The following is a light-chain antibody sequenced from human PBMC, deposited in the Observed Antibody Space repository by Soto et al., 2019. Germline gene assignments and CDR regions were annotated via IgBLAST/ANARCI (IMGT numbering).Light chain of an antibody. CDR1: SSDVGSYNL. Sequence: QSALTQPASVSGSPGQSIPIPCTGTSSDVGSYNLVSWYQQHPGKAPKLMIYEVSKRPSGVSNRFSGSKSGNTASLTISGLQAEDEADYYCCSYAGSSTDVFGTGTKVTVL. CDR3: CSYAGSSTDV. V-gene: IGLV2-23*02. CDR2: EVS. J-gene: IGLJ1*01.